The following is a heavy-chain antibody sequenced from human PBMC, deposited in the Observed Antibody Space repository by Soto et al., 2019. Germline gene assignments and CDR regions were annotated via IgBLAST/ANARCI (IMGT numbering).Heavy chain of an antibody. Sequence: EVQLVESGGGLVQPGGSLRLSCAASGFTFTDYWMSWVRQAPGKGLEWVANIRQDESEKNYVDSVKGRFTISRDNAKNSLDLQMNSLRDEDTAVYYCARDKFIGSYYIRGVTYIFDSWGQGTQVTVSS. J-gene: IGHJ4*02. V-gene: IGHV3-7*03. CDR2: IRQDESEK. CDR1: GFTFTDYW. CDR3: ARDKFIGSYYIRGVTYIFDS. D-gene: IGHD3-10*02.